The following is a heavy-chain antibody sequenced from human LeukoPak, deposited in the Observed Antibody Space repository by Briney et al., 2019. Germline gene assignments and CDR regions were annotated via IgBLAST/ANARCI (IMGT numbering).Heavy chain of an antibody. CDR1: GGSFSGYY. V-gene: IGHV4-34*01. J-gene: IGHJ5*02. D-gene: IGHD2-2*02. CDR3: ARGWGRYQLLYRLDHWFDP. CDR2: INHSGST. Sequence: PSETLSLTCAVYGGSFSGYYWSWIRQPPGKGLEWIGEINHSGSTNYNPSLKSRVTISEDTSKNQFSLKLSSVTAADTTVYYCARGWGRYQLLYRLDHWFDPWGQGTLVTVSS.